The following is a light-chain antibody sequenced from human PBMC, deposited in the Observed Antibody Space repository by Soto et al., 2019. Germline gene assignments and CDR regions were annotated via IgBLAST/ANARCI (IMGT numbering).Light chain of an antibody. CDR1: SSDVGGYNY. CDR2: DVT. V-gene: IGLV2-14*03. J-gene: IGLJ3*02. CDR3: TSYTTSSPSLV. Sequence: QSALTQPASVSGSPGQSITISCTGTSSDVGGYNYVSWYQHHPGKAPKLMIYDVTNRPSGVSNRFSGSKSGNTASLTISGRQDEDEADYYCTSYTTSSPSLVFGGGTKVTVL.